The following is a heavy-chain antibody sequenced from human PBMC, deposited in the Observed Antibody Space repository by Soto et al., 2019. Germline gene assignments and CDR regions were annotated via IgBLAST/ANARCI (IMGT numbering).Heavy chain of an antibody. CDR2: INHRGST. D-gene: IGHD3-22*01. CDR3: ARAASYASSAYYNPDHGMDV. V-gene: IGHV4-34*01. J-gene: IGHJ6*02. CDR1: GGSFSYY. Sequence: PSETLSLTCGVYGGSFSYYWTWIRQPPGKGLEWIGQINHRGSTNYNPSLESRITISIDTSKNQFSLNLRSVTSADTAVYYCARAASYASSAYYNPDHGMDVWGQGATGTVAS.